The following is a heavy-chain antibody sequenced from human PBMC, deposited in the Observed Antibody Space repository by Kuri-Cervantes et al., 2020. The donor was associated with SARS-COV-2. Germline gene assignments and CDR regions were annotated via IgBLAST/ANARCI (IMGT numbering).Heavy chain of an antibody. Sequence: LRLSCTVSGGSISSGDYYWSWIRQPPGKGLEWIGYIYYSGSNYYNPSLKSRVTISVDTSKNQFSLKLSSVTAADTAVYYCARGGEMRLRKTGTVIDYWGQGTLVTVSS. D-gene: IGHD1-1*01. J-gene: IGHJ4*02. V-gene: IGHV4-30-4*08. CDR2: IYYSGSN. CDR1: GGSISSGDYY. CDR3: ARGGEMRLRKTGTVIDY.